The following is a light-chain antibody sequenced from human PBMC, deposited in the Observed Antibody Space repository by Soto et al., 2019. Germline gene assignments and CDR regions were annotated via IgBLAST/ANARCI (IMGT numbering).Light chain of an antibody. CDR3: QSYDSSLSGVV. Sequence: QSVLTQPPSVSGAPGQRVTISCTGSSSNIGAGYDVHWYQQLPGTAPKLLIYNNNNGPSGVPDRFSGSKSVTSASLAITGLQADDEADYYCQSYDSSLSGVVFGGGTKVTVL. V-gene: IGLV1-40*01. J-gene: IGLJ2*01. CDR2: NNN. CDR1: SSNIGAGYD.